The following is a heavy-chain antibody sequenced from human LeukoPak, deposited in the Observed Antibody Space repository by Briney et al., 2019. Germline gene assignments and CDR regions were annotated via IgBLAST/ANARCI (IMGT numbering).Heavy chain of an antibody. Sequence: GESLKISCKGSGXSFTTYWIGWVRQMPGKGLEGMGIIYPSDSESRYSPSFQGQVTISADKSISTAYLQWSSLKASDTAMYYCARGMVRGANSASDIWGQGTMVTVSS. CDR2: IYPSDSES. V-gene: IGHV5-51*01. J-gene: IGHJ3*02. CDR3: ARGMVRGANSASDI. D-gene: IGHD3-10*01. CDR1: GXSFTTYW.